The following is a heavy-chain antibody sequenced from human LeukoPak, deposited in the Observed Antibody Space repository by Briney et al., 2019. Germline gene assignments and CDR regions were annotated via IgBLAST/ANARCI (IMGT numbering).Heavy chain of an antibody. CDR3: ARDRLGIVVVPAAPPDAFDI. CDR2: ISSGISTI. J-gene: IGHJ3*02. D-gene: IGHD2-2*03. CDR1: GFTFSTYS. Sequence: GGSRRLSCAASGFTFSTYSINWVRQPPGKGLEWVSYISSGISTIYYADSVKGRFTISRDNAKNSLYLQMNSLRAEDTAVYYCARDRLGIVVVPAAPPDAFDIWGQGTMVTVSS. V-gene: IGHV3-48*01.